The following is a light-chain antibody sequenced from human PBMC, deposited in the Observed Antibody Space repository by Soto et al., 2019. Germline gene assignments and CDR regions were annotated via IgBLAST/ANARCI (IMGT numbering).Light chain of an antibody. CDR1: QGISSY. Sequence: DIQMTQSPSSLSASVGDRVTITCRASQGISSYLAWYQQKPGKAPKLLIYAASTLQSGVQSRFSGSGSGTEFTLTISSLQPEDFATYYCQQLNSYPLTFGGGTKVDIK. J-gene: IGKJ4*01. CDR2: AAS. CDR3: QQLNSYPLT. V-gene: IGKV1-9*01.